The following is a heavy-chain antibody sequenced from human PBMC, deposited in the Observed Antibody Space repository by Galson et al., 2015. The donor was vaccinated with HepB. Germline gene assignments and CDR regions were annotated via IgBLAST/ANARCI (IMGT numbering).Heavy chain of an antibody. J-gene: IGHJ4*02. D-gene: IGHD3-16*01. V-gene: IGHV1-18*01. CDR3: ARDWGDMITFGGESRHRDFDY. CDR1: GYTFTSYG. CDR2: ISAYNGNT. Sequence: SVKVSCKASGYTFTSYGISWVRQAPGQGLEWMGWISAYNGNTNYAQKLQGRVTMTTDTSTSTAYMELRSLRSDDTAVYYCARDWGDMITFGGESRHRDFDYWGQGTLVTVSS.